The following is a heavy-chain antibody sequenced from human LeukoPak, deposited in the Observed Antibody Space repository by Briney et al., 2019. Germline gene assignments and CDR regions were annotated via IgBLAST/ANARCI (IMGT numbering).Heavy chain of an antibody. Sequence: GGSLRLSCAASGFTFSSHGIDWVRQAPGKGLEWVSGISPSGDILYYADSVKGRFTISRDNFKNTLSLEMNSLRAEDTALYYCARDRDWGAFDAWGQGTLVTVSS. CDR3: ARDRDWGAFDA. D-gene: IGHD3/OR15-3a*01. J-gene: IGHJ5*02. V-gene: IGHV3-23*01. CDR2: ISPSGDIL. CDR1: GFTFSSHG.